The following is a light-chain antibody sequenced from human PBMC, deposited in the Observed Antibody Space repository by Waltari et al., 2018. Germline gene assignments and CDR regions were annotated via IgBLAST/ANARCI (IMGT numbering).Light chain of an antibody. Sequence: DIQMTQSPSSLSAAVGDRVTITCRASQSISIYLNWYQQKPGKAPKLLIYAASSLQSGVPSRFSGSGSGTDFTLSISSLQPEDFATYYCQQSYSTPWTFGQGTTVAIK. CDR2: AAS. CDR1: QSISIY. J-gene: IGKJ1*01. CDR3: QQSYSTPWT. V-gene: IGKV1-39*01.